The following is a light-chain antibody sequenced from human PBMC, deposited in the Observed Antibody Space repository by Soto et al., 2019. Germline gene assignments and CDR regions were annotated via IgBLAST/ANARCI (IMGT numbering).Light chain of an antibody. CDR1: QIVRSNS. V-gene: IGKV3-20*01. Sequence: EMILTHSPGTLSLSPLYRATLSFMASQIVRSNSLAWYQQKPGQPPRLLIYDASSRPPGIPDRFSGSGSGTDFTLTISRLEPEDFAVYYCQQYDSPITFGQGTRLEIK. J-gene: IGKJ5*01. CDR2: DAS. CDR3: QQYDSPIT.